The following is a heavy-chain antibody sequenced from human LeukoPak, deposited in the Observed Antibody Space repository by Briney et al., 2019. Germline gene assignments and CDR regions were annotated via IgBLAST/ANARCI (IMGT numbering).Heavy chain of an antibody. J-gene: IGHJ4*02. CDR2: IWYDGSNK. V-gene: IGHV3-33*01. D-gene: IGHD3-22*01. CDR3: AREGDYDSSGYYCNYFDY. CDR1: GFTFSSYG. Sequence: GGSLRLSCAASGFTFSSYGMHWVRQAPGKGLEWVAVIWYDGSNKYYADSVKGRFTISRDNSKNTLYLQMNSLRAEDTAVYYCAREGDYDSSGYYCNYFDYWGQGTLVTVSS.